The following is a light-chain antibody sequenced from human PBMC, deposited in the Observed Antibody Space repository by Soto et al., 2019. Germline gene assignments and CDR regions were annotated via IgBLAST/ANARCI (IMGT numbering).Light chain of an antibody. Sequence: QAVVTQPPSASGTPGQRVTISCSGSSSNIGSNTVNWYQQLPGTAPKLLIYSNNQRPSGVPDRISGSKSGTSASLAISGLQSEDEADYYCAAWDHSLNGVVFGGGTKLTVL. V-gene: IGLV1-44*01. CDR1: SSNIGSNT. CDR3: AAWDHSLNGVV. J-gene: IGLJ3*02. CDR2: SNN.